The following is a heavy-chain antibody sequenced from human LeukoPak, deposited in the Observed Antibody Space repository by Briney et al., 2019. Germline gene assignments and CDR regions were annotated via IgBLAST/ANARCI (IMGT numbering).Heavy chain of an antibody. J-gene: IGHJ4*02. V-gene: IGHV4-39*07. CDR3: ARGRMDYYDSSGYYSTYFDY. CDR2: IYYSGNT. Sequence: SETLSLTCTVSGDSIRSTTSYWGWIRQPPGKGLEWIGSIYYSGNTYYNPSLMSRVTISVDTSKNQFSLHLSSVTAADTAVYYCARGRMDYYDSSGYYSTYFDYWGQGTLVTVSS. D-gene: IGHD3-22*01. CDR1: GDSIRSTTSY.